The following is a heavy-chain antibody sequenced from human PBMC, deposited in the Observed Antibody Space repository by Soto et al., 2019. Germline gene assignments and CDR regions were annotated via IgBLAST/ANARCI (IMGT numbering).Heavy chain of an antibody. J-gene: IGHJ6*02. D-gene: IGHD3-16*02. CDR1: GGSISSGDYY. CDR2: IHYSGST. Sequence: QVQLQESGPGLVKPSQTLSLTCTVSGGSISSGDYYWSWIRQPPGKGLEWIGYIHYSGSTYYNPPLKSGVTISVDTSKNQFSLKRSSVTAADRAVYYWIVRAEANYYYYGMDVWGQGTTVTVSS. V-gene: IGHV4-30-4*01. CDR3: IVRAEANYYYYGMDV.